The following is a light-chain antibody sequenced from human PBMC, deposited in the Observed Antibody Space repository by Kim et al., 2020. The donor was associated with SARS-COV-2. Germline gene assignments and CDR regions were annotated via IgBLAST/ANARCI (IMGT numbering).Light chain of an antibody. Sequence: SVSPGQTASITCSGDELEHKYASWYQQKPGQSPGLVISQDNRRSSGIPERFSGSKSGNTATLTISGTQGVDEGDYYCQTWDSSTEVFGGGTQLTVL. CDR2: QDN. V-gene: IGLV3-1*01. CDR1: ELEHKY. CDR3: QTWDSSTEV. J-gene: IGLJ3*02.